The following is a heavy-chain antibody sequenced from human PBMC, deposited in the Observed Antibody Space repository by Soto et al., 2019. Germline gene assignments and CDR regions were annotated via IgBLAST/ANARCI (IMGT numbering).Heavy chain of an antibody. CDR1: GVTFSSYA. V-gene: IGHV3-23*01. CDR3: TKDEYGSGSYNWFDP. D-gene: IGHD3-10*01. CDR2: ISGSGGST. J-gene: IGHJ5*02. Sequence: EVQLLESGGGLVQPGGSLRLSCAASGVTFSSYAMSWVRQAPGKGLEWVSAISGSGGSTYYADSVKGRFTISRDNSKNTLYLQMNSLRAEDTAVYYCTKDEYGSGSYNWFDPWGQGTLVTVSS.